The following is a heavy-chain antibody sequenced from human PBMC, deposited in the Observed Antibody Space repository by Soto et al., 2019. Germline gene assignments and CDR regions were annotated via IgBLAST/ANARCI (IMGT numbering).Heavy chain of an antibody. V-gene: IGHV4-61*01. CDR3: GRYYDNSNCPHLYSFDY. J-gene: IGHJ4*02. CDR2: VYFTGTT. D-gene: IGHD3-16*01. Sequence: PXETLSLTCTVSGGSVSSGMYYWSWIRQSPGKGLEWIGNVYFTGTTIYNPSLKSRVTISVDTYKNQFFLKLTSVTAADTAVYYCGRYYDNSNCPHLYSFDYRGLGTLVTVSS. CDR1: GGSVSSGMYY.